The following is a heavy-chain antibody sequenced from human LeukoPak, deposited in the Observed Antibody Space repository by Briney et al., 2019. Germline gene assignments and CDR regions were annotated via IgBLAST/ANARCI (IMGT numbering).Heavy chain of an antibody. CDR3: ARLTTVTTYYYYGMDV. V-gene: IGHV4-59*01. CDR1: GGSISYYY. D-gene: IGHD4-11*01. Sequence: SETLSLTCTVSGGSISYYYWSWIRQPPGKGLEWIGYIYYSGSTNYNPSLKSRVTISVDTSKNQFSLNLTSVTTADTAVYYCARLTTVTTYYYYGMDVWGQGTTVTVSS. J-gene: IGHJ6*02. CDR2: IYYSGST.